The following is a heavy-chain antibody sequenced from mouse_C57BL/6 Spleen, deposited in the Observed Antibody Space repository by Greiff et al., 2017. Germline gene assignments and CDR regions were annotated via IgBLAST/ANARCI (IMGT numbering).Heavy chain of an antibody. CDR3: ARTGHYYGSSFDY. J-gene: IGHJ2*01. D-gene: IGHD1-1*01. Sequence: EVHLVESGGGLVKPGGSLKLSCAASGFTFSDYGMHWVRQAPEKGLEWVAYISSGSSTIYYADTVKGRFTISRDNAKNTLFLQMTSLRSEDTAMYYCARTGHYYGSSFDYWGQGTTLTVSS. V-gene: IGHV5-17*01. CDR2: ISSGSSTI. CDR1: GFTFSDYG.